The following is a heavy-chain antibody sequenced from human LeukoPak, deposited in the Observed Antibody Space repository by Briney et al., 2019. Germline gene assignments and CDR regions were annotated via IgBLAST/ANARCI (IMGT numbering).Heavy chain of an antibody. CDR1: GGTFSSYA. CDR3: ARGLEVASDY. V-gene: IGHV1-69*10. J-gene: IGHJ4*02. D-gene: IGHD5-12*01. CDR2: IILILGIA. Sequence: SVKVSCKASGGTFSSYAISWVRRAPGQGLEWMGGIILILGIANYAQKFQGRVTITADKSTSTAYMELSSLRSEDTAVYYCARGLEVASDYWGQGTLVTVSS.